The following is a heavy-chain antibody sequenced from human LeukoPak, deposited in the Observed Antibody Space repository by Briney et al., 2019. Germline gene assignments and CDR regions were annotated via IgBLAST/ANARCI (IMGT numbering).Heavy chain of an antibody. CDR2: INPNSGGT. CDR1: GYTFTGYY. CDR3: ARTKQQLVRLFDY. D-gene: IGHD6-13*01. V-gene: IGHV1-2*06. J-gene: IGHJ4*02. Sequence: ASVKVSCKASGYTFTGYYMHWVRQAPGQGLEWMGRINPNSGGTNYAQKFQGRVTMTRDTSISTAYMELSRLRSDDTAVYHCARTKQQLVRLFDYWGQGTLVTVSS.